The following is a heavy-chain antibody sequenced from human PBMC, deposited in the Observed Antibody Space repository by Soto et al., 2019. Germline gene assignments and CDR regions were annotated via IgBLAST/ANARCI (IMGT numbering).Heavy chain of an antibody. Sequence: PSQTLSLTCAISGDSVSSNSAAWNWIRQSPSRGLEWLGRTYYRSKWYNDYAVSVKSRITINPDTSKNQFSLQLNSVTPEDTAVYYCAIISLRWWYDSSGANDAFDIWGQGTMVTVSS. CDR2: TYYRSKWYN. CDR3: AIISLRWWYDSSGANDAFDI. CDR1: GDSVSSNSAA. J-gene: IGHJ3*02. D-gene: IGHD3-22*01. V-gene: IGHV6-1*01.